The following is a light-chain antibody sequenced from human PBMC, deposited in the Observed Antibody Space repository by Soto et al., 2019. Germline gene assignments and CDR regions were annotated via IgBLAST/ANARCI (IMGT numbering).Light chain of an antibody. CDR3: QKYNSAGFT. CDR2: AAS. J-gene: IGKJ3*01. CDR1: QVISNY. Sequence: DIQMTQSPSSLSASVGDRVTITCRASQVISNYLAWYQQKPGKVPKLLIYAASTLQSGVPSRFSGSGSGTDFTLTISSLQPEDVATYYCQKYNSAGFTFGPGTKVDLK. V-gene: IGKV1-27*01.